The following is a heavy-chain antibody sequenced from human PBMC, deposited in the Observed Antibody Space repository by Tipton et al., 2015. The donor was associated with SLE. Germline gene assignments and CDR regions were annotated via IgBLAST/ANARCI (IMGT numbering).Heavy chain of an antibody. CDR3: ARDTRYSSSWGYYYYYMDV. Sequence: TLSLTCTVSGGSISSYYWSWIRQPPGKGLEWIGYIYYSGSTNYNPSLKSRVTISVDTSKNQFSLKLSSVTAADTAVYYCARDTRYSSSWGYYYYYMDVWGKGTTVTVSS. D-gene: IGHD6-13*01. CDR2: IYYSGST. V-gene: IGHV4-59*12. J-gene: IGHJ6*03. CDR1: GGSISSYY.